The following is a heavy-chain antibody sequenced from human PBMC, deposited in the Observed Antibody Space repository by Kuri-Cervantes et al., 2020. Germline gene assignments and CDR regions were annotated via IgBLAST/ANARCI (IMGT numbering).Heavy chain of an antibody. D-gene: IGHD6-13*01. J-gene: IGHJ4*02. Sequence: SLKISCTVSGFNFADFAMHWVRQTPGKGLEWVSGINWDGRNIVYAASVRGRFTISRDNAKNSLYLQMNSLRAEDTAVYYCARQGAAAAGTWGIYWGQGTLVTVSS. CDR2: INWDGRNI. V-gene: IGHV3-9*01. CDR1: GFNFADFA. CDR3: ARQGAAAAGTWGIY.